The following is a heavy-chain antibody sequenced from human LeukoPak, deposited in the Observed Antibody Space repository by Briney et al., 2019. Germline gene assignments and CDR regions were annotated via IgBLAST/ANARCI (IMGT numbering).Heavy chain of an antibody. CDR1: GFTFSSYS. V-gene: IGHV3-21*01. Sequence: PGGSLRLSCAASGFTFSSYSMNWVRHAQGKGLEWVSSISSSSSYIYYADSVKGRFTISRDNAKNSLYLQMNSLRAEDTAVYYCARDFYCSSTSCYGNDAFDIWGQGTMVTVSS. J-gene: IGHJ3*02. D-gene: IGHD2-2*01. CDR2: ISSSSSYI. CDR3: ARDFYCSSTSCYGNDAFDI.